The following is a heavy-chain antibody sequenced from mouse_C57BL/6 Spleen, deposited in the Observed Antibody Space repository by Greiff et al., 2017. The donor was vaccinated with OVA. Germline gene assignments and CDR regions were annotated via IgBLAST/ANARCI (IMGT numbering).Heavy chain of an antibody. CDR1: GYAFTNYL. D-gene: IGHD1-1*01. J-gene: IGHJ4*01. Sequence: QVQLQQSGAELVRPGTSVKVSCKASGYAFTNYLIEWVKQRPGQGLEWIGVINPGRGGTNYNEKFKGTAKLTADKSSSTPSMQLSSLTSEDSAVYCCARGGASTVVAPYAMDYWGQGTSVTVSS. CDR2: INPGRGGT. V-gene: IGHV1-54*01. CDR3: ARGGASTVVAPYAMDY.